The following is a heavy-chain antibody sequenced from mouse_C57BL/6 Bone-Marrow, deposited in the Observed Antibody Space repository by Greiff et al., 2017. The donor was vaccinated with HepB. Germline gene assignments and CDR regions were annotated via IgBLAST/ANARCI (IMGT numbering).Heavy chain of an antibody. D-gene: IGHD1-1*01. J-gene: IGHJ1*03. V-gene: IGHV1-55*01. CDR2: IYPGSGST. Sequence: VPLQQPGAELVKPGASVKMSCKASGYTFTSYWITWVKQRPGQGLEWIGDIYPGSGSTNYNEKFKSKATLTVDTSSSTAYMQLSSLTSEDSAVYYCARGRVITTVVAHWYFDVWGTGTTVTVSS. CDR1: GYTFTSYW. CDR3: ARGRVITTVVAHWYFDV.